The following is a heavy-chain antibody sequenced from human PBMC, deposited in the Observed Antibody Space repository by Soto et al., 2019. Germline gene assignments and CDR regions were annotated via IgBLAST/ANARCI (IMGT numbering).Heavy chain of an antibody. CDR3: ARDGNFDWLLSANYYYYGMDV. V-gene: IGHV3-21*01. CDR1: GFTFSSYS. CDR2: ISSSSSYI. Sequence: GGSLRLSCAASGFTFSSYSMNWVRQAPGKGLEWVSSISSSSSYIYYADSVKGRFTISRDNAKNSLYLQMNSLRAEDTAVYYCARDGNFDWLLSANYYYYGMDVWGQGTTVTVSS. D-gene: IGHD3-9*01. J-gene: IGHJ6*02.